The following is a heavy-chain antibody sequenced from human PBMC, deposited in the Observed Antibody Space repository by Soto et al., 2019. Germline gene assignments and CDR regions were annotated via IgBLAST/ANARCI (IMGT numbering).Heavy chain of an antibody. V-gene: IGHV3-21*01. D-gene: IGHD3-3*01. J-gene: IGHJ5*02. CDR1: GFTFSSYN. CDR2: ISSSSSYI. CDR3: SRGITIFGMNWFDP. Sequence: GGSLRLSCAASGFTFSSYNMNWVRQAPGKGLEWVSSISSSSSYIYYADSVKGRFTISRDNAKNSLYLQMNSLRAEDTAVYYCSRGITIFGMNWFDPWGQGTLVTVSS.